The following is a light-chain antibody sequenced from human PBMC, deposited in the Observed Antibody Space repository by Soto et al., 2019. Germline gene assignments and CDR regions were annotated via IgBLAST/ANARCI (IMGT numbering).Light chain of an antibody. J-gene: IGKJ1*01. CDR3: QQSYSSPWT. CDR1: QRISTY. Sequence: IQMTQSPSSLSTSVGDRVTISCRASQRISTYLNWYHQKPGKAPKLLIYAASSLQSGVPSRFSGSGSGTDFTLTISSLQPEDFATYYCQQSYSSPWTFGQGTKVDIK. V-gene: IGKV1-39*01. CDR2: AAS.